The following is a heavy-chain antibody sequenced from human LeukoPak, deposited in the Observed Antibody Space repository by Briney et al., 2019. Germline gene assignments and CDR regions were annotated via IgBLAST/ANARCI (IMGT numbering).Heavy chain of an antibody. J-gene: IGHJ4*02. Sequence: PGGSLRLSCAASGFTVGSYWMNWVRQAPEKGLEWVSSISPSSTYIYYADSMKGRFTISRDNAKNSLYLQMNSLRAEDTAVYYCARLAGNPEYYLDYWGQGTLVTVSS. CDR1: GFTVGSYW. CDR3: ARLAGNPEYYLDY. CDR2: ISPSSTYI. V-gene: IGHV3-21*01. D-gene: IGHD4-23*01.